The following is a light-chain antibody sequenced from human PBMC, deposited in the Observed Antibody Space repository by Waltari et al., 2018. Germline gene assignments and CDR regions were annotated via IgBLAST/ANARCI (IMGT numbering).Light chain of an antibody. CDR3: ATWDDGLNGPE. V-gene: IGLV1-44*01. CDR1: SSNIGTNT. Sequence: QSVLTQPPSASGTPGQRVTISCSGSSSNIGTNTVNWYVQLPGMAPKLLIYSDDKGPSGVPDRISGSKSGTSASLAISVLQSEDEADYYCATWDDGLNGPEFGGGTKLTVL. CDR2: SDD. J-gene: IGLJ3*02.